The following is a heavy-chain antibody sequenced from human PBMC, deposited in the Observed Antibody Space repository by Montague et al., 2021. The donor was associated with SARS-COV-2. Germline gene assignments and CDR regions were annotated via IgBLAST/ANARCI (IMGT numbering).Heavy chain of an antibody. CDR3: ARHGSSGYFDWLGD. CDR2: IYYSGST. V-gene: IGHV4-39*01. Sequence: SETLSLTCTVSGGSISSSGYYWGWIRQPPGKGLEWIGSIYYSGSTYYNPSLKSRVTISVDTFKNQFSLKLSSVTAADTAVYYCARHGSSGYFDWLGDWGQGTLVTVSS. D-gene: IGHD3-9*01. CDR1: GGSISSSGYY. J-gene: IGHJ4*02.